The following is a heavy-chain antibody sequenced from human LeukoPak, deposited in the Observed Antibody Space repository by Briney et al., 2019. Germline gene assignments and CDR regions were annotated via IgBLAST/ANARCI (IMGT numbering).Heavy chain of an antibody. CDR3: ARNYDFWSGFDP. Sequence: ASVKVSCKASGYTFTGYYMHWVRQAPGQGLEWMGWINPNSGGTNYAQKFQGRVTMTRDTSISTAYMELSRLRSDDTAVYYRARNYDFWSGFDPWGQGTLVTVSS. CDR2: INPNSGGT. D-gene: IGHD3-3*01. CDR1: GYTFTGYY. V-gene: IGHV1-2*02. J-gene: IGHJ5*02.